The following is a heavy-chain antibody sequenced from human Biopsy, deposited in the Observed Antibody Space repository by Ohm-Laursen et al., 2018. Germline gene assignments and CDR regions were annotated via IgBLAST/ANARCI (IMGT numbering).Heavy chain of an antibody. CDR1: GFTLSSHA. CDR3: AKWGTSMALYHFYGMDV. D-gene: IGHD5-18*01. J-gene: IGHJ6*02. V-gene: IGHV3-23*01. CDR2: ITVVGGVT. Sequence: SLTLSCTASGFTLSSHAMSWVRHAPGKGLEWVSVITVVGGVTYYADPVKGRFTVSRDNSMNTMFLQMNSLRAQDAGTYYCAKWGTSMALYHFYGMDVWGQGTTVSVSS.